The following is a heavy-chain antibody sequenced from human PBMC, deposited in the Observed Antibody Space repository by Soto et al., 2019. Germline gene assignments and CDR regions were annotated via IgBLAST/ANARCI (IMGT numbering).Heavy chain of an antibody. D-gene: IGHD3-10*01. CDR1: GFTFSSYA. J-gene: IGHJ6*02. Sequence: QVQLVESGGGVVQPGRSLRLSCAASGFTFSSYAMHWVRQAPGKGLEWVAVISYDGSNKYYADSVKGRFTISRDNSKNTLYLQMNSLRAEDTAVYYCARETDYYGSGTSYYDGMDVWGQGTTVTVSS. CDR2: ISYDGSNK. V-gene: IGHV3-30-3*01. CDR3: ARETDYYGSGTSYYDGMDV.